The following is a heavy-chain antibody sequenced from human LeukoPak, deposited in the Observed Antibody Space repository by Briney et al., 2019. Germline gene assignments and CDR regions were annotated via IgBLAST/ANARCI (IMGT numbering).Heavy chain of an antibody. Sequence: SETLSLTCTVSGGSISSYYWSWIRQPPGKGLEWIGYIYYSGSTNYNPSLKSRVTISVDTSKNQFSLKLSSVTAADTAVYYCARIYSSSWYGFAWFDHWGQGTLVTVSS. D-gene: IGHD6-13*01. V-gene: IGHV4-59*08. CDR3: ARIYSSSWYGFAWFDH. CDR2: IYYSGST. J-gene: IGHJ5*02. CDR1: GGSISSYY.